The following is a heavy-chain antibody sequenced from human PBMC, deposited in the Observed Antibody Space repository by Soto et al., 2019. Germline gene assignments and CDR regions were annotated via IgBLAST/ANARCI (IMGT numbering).Heavy chain of an antibody. CDR3: AKARCSTTNCYVPDY. D-gene: IGHD2-2*01. CDR2: IGGGGSSP. CDR1: GFTFSTYT. V-gene: IGHV3-23*01. Sequence: SGGGLVQPGGSLRLSCAASGFTFSTYTMSWVRQAPGKGLEWVSVIGGGGSSPSYVDSVQGRFTISRDNYKNTLFLQMNSPRAEDTAMYYCAKARCSTTNCYVPDYWGQGTLVTVSS. J-gene: IGHJ4*02.